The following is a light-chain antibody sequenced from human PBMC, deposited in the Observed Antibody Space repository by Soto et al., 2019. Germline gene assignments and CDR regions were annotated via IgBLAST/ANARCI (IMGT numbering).Light chain of an antibody. CDR3: HQYGCSPLVT. J-gene: IGKJ4*01. CDR1: QRVRNTY. CDR2: GAS. Sequence: EIVLTQSPGTLSLSPGERATLFCRASQRVRNTYLACYQQRPGQAPRLPIYGASARATGIPDRVSGIGSGTDFTLSITRLEPEVSGVYYCHQYGCSPLVTIGGGTKVEI. V-gene: IGKV3-20*01.